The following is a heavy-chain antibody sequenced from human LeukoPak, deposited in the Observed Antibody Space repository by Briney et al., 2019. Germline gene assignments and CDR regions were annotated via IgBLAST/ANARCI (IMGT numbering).Heavy chain of an antibody. CDR1: GFTFSDSW. V-gene: IGHV3-7*01. CDR3: ARDQGIAVAVGGY. CDR2: MNQDGSEK. Sequence: GGSLRLSCAASGFTFSDSWMSWVRQAPGKGLEWVANMNQDGSEKDYVDSVKGRFTISRDNARNSLYLQMNSLRAEDTAVYYCARDQGIAVAVGGYWGQGTLVTVSS. D-gene: IGHD6-19*01. J-gene: IGHJ4*02.